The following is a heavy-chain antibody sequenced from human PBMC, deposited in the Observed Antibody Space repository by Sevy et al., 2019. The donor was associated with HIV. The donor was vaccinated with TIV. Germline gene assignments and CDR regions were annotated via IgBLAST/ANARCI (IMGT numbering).Heavy chain of an antibody. CDR3: ARSLVRADYYYYYAMDV. CDR2: ISSAGTT. Sequence: GGSLRLSCAASGFTVSSNYMSWVRQAPGKGLEWVSVISSAGTTYYADSVKGRFTISRDNSKNTLYLQMNSLRAEDTAVYYCARSLVRADYYYYYAMDVWGQRTTVTVSS. J-gene: IGHJ6*02. CDR1: GFTVSSNY. V-gene: IGHV3-53*01. D-gene: IGHD3-10*01.